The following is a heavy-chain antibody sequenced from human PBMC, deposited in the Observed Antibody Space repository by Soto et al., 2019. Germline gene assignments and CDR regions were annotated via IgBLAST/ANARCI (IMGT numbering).Heavy chain of an antibody. V-gene: IGHV1-3*01. Sequence: ASVKVSCKASGYTLTSYAMHWVRQAPGQRLEWMGWINAGNGNTKYSQKFQGRVTITRDTSASTAYMELSSLRSEDTAVYYCARSRVRGGYYFDYWGQGALVTVSS. CDR3: ARSRVRGGYYFDY. CDR1: GYTLTSYA. D-gene: IGHD3-16*01. CDR2: INAGNGNT. J-gene: IGHJ4*02.